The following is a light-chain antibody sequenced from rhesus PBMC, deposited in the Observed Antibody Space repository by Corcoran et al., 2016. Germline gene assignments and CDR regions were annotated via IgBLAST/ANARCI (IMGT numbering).Light chain of an antibody. CDR2: EVN. J-gene: IGLJ1*01. CDR3: SSYAGSNTYI. CDR1: SSDIVGYDY. Sequence: QAALTQPRSVSGSPGQTATISCTGTSSDIVGYDYVSWYQQHPGTAPKLMIYEVNKRPSGVSDRFSGSKSDNTASLTISGLQAEDEADYYCSSYAGSNTYIFGGGTRLPVL. V-gene: IGLV2-32*02.